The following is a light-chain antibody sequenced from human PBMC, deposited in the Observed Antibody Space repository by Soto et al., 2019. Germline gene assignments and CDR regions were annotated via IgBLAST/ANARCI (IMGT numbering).Light chain of an antibody. V-gene: IGKV4-1*01. Sequence: DVVMTQSPDSLAVSLGERATINCKSSQSVLYSSNNKNYLAWYQQKPGQPPKLLIYWASTRESGVPDRFRGSGSGTDFTLTISSLQAEDVAVYFCQQYDSTPWTFGRGNKVEIK. J-gene: IGKJ1*01. CDR2: WAS. CDR1: QSVLYSSNNKNY. CDR3: QQYDSTPWT.